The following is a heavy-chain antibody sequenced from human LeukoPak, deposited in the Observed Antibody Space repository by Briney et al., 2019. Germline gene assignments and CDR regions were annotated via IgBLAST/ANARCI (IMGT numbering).Heavy chain of an antibody. V-gene: IGHV4-34*01. D-gene: IGHD5-18*01. J-gene: IGHJ4*02. CDR1: GGSFSGYY. CDR2: IDHSGST. CDR3: AIQSTAMVTGVFDY. Sequence: SETLSLTCAVYGGSFSGYYWSWIRQPPGKGLEWIGEIDHSGSTYYNPSLKSRVTISVDTSKNQFSLKLSSVTAADTAVYYCAIQSTAMVTGVFDYWGQGTLVTVSS.